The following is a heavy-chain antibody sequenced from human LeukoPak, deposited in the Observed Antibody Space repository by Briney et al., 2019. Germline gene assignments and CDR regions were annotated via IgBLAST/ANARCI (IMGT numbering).Heavy chain of an antibody. J-gene: IGHJ6*03. CDR3: ARTTNSYYYYYYIDV. CDR1: GYTFNSAG. V-gene: IGHV1-18*01. CDR2: INAYNDNT. Sequence: ASVKVSCKASGYTFNSAGISWVRQAPGQGLEWMGWINAYNDNTKYAEKLQGRVTMTTDTSTSTAYMELRSLRSDDTAVYYCARTTNSYYYYYYIDVWGRGTTVTVSS. D-gene: IGHD1-26*01.